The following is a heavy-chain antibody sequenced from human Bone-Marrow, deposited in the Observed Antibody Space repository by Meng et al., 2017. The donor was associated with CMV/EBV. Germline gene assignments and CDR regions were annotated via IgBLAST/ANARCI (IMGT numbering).Heavy chain of an antibody. CDR3: ARDRVSDSSGYYPILDY. CDR2: IIPILGIA. D-gene: IGHD3-22*01. V-gene: IGHV1-69*10. J-gene: IGHJ4*02. Sequence: SVKVSCKAPGGTFSSYAISWVRQAPGQGLEWMGGIIPILGIANYAQKFQGRVTITADKSTSTAYMELSSLRSEDTAVYYCARDRVSDSSGYYPILDYWGQGTLVTVSS. CDR1: GGTFSSYA.